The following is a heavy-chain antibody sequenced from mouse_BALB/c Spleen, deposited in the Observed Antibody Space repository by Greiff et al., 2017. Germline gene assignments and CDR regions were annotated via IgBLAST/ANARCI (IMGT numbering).Heavy chain of an antibody. J-gene: IGHJ3*01. CDR1: GFTFSSYA. Sequence: EVKLVESGGGLVKPGGSLKLSCAASGFTFSSYAMSWVRQTPEKRLEWVATISSGGSYTYYPDSVKGRFTISRDNAKNTLYLQMSSLRSEDTAMYYCASQVGAYWGQGTLVTVSA. CDR3: ASQVGAY. CDR2: ISSGGSYT. D-gene: IGHD1-1*02. V-gene: IGHV5-9-3*01.